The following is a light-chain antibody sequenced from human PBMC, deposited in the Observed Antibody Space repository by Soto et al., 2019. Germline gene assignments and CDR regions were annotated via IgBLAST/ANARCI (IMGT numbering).Light chain of an antibody. CDR2: AAS. V-gene: IGKV1-27*01. J-gene: IGKJ4*01. CDR1: QGISNY. CDR3: QKYNSAPLT. Sequence: EIQMTQSPSSLSAAVGDRVTITCRASQGISNYLAWYQQKPGKVPEVLINAASTLQSGVPAGSGTDVTLTISSLQPEGVATYYCQKYNSAPLTFGGGTKVEIK.